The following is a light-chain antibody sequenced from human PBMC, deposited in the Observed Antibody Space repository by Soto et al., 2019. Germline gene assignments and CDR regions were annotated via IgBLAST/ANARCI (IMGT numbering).Light chain of an antibody. J-gene: IGKJ3*01. Sequence: EIVLTQSPSNLSVSPGDRATLSCRASQSVSSALAWYQQKPGQSPRLLVYAASTRVTGIPARFSGSGAGTEFTLTISSLQTEDFGTYYWQQDNDWPPTFGPGTKVDIK. CDR3: QQDNDWPPT. V-gene: IGKV3-15*01. CDR2: AAS. CDR1: QSVSSA.